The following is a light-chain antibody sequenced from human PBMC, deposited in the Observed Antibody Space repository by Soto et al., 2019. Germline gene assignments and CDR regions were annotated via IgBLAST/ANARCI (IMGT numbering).Light chain of an antibody. CDR3: QQSGGGLT. V-gene: IGKV3-20*01. CDR2: GAS. CDR1: QSVSSSY. J-gene: IGKJ4*01. Sequence: EIVLTQSPGTLSLSPGERATLSCRASQSVSSSYLAWYQQKPGQAPRLLIYGASSRATGIPDRFSGSGSGTDFTLTISRLEPEDFAVYYCQQSGGGLTFGGGTKVEIK.